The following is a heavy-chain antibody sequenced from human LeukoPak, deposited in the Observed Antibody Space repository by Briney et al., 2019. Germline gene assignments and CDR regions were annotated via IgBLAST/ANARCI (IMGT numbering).Heavy chain of an antibody. Sequence: PGGSLRLSCAASGFTVSGNYMSWVRQAPGKGLEWVSVVFSGGATYYADSVTGRFTISRDNAKNSPYLQMNSLRAEDTALYYCAKANRGKLGTYYFDYWGQGTLVTVSS. CDR2: VFSGGAT. V-gene: IGHV3-53*05. D-gene: IGHD7-27*01. CDR1: GFTVSGNY. J-gene: IGHJ4*02. CDR3: AKANRGKLGTYYFDY.